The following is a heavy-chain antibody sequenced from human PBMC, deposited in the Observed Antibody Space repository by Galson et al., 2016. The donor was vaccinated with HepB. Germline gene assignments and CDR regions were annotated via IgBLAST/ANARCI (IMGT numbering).Heavy chain of an antibody. V-gene: IGHV3-30*03. D-gene: IGHD3-16*01. CDR2: ISFDGKTK. Sequence: SLRLSCAASGFTFSSHGMHWVRQAPGKGLEWVAVISFDGKTKYYADSVKGRPIISRDNSANSLYLQINSLRRDDTAVYYCARRSRLNYYDHYNMDVWGLGTTVIVSS. CDR3: ARRSRLNYYDHYNMDV. J-gene: IGHJ6*02. CDR1: GFTFSSHG.